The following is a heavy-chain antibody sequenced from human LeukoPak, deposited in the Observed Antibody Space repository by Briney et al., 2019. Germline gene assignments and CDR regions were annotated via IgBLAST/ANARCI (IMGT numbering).Heavy chain of an antibody. CDR3: ARRGSGWYVGY. D-gene: IGHD6-19*01. CDR2: INHSGST. J-gene: IGHJ4*02. Sequence: PSETLSLTCAVYGGSFSGYYWSWIRQPPGKGLEWIGEINHSGSTNYNPSLKSRVTISVDTSKNQFSLKLSSVTAADTAVYYCARRGSGWYVGYWGQGTLVTVSS. CDR1: GGSFSGYY. V-gene: IGHV4-34*01.